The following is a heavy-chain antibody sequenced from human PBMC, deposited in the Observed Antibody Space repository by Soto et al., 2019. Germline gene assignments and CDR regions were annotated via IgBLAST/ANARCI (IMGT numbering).Heavy chain of an antibody. CDR2: ISYDGSNK. CDR3: AAEDIVVVVAGGPHAFDI. J-gene: IGHJ3*02. D-gene: IGHD2-15*01. V-gene: IGHV3-30-3*01. CDR1: GFTFSSYA. Sequence: QVQLVESGGGVVQPGRSLRLSCAASGFTFSSYAMHWVRQAPGKGLEWVAVISYDGSNKYYADSVKGRFTISRDNSKNTLYLQMNSLGAEDTAVYYCAAEDIVVVVAGGPHAFDIWGQGTMVTVSS.